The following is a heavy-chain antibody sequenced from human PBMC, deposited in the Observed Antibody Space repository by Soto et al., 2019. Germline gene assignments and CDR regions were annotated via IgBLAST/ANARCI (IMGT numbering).Heavy chain of an antibody. D-gene: IGHD1-1*01. V-gene: IGHV3-23*01. J-gene: IGHJ4*02. CDR2: MSGSGTST. Sequence: GSLRLSCAASGFTFSSYGMSWVRQAPGKGLEWVSAMSGSGTSTYYADSVKGRFTISRDNSQSTLYLQMTSLRGEDTAIYYCVKTFGDNWLLDYWGQGRLVSVSS. CDR1: GFTFSSYG. CDR3: VKTFGDNWLLDY.